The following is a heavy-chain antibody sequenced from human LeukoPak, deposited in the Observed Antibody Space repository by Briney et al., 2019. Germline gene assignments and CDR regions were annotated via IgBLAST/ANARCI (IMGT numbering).Heavy chain of an antibody. CDR1: GGSSSSGDYY. CDR2: IYYSGST. J-gene: IGHJ6*02. Sequence: SETLSLTRTVSGGSSSSGDYYWSWIRQPPGKGLEWIGYIYYSGSTYYNPSLKSRVTISVDTSKNQFSLKLSSVTAADTAVYYCARADGTTVTTRRAYYYGMDVWGQGTTVTVSS. D-gene: IGHD4-17*01. V-gene: IGHV4-30-4*08. CDR3: ARADGTTVTTRRAYYYGMDV.